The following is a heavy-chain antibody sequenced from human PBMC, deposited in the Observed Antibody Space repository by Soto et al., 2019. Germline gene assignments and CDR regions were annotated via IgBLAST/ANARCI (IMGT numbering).Heavy chain of an antibody. CDR3: ATSQLGEYFDN. V-gene: IGHV4-4*02. D-gene: IGHD1-1*01. CDR2: IYHSGSI. J-gene: IGHJ4*02. CDR1: GDSISSSLW. Sequence: QVHLQESGPGLVKPSGALSLTCDVSGDSISSSLWWSWDRQTPGKGLEWIGEIYHSGSINYNPSLKSRVTISADRSKNQFSLTLTAVTAADTAVYYCATSQLGEYFDNWGQGTLVTVSS.